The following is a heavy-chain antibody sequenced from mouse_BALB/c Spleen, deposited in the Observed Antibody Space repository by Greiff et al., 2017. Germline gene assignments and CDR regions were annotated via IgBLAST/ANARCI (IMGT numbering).Heavy chain of an antibody. CDR2: ISNGGGST. V-gene: IGHV5-12-2*01. J-gene: IGHJ4*01. CDR3: ARQDLYAMDY. CDR1: GFTFSSYT. Sequence: EVKLVESGGGLVQPGGSLKLSCAASGFTFSSYTMSWVRQTPEKRLEWVAYISNGGGSTYYPDTVKGRFTISRDNAKNTLYLQMSSLKSEDTAMYYCARQDLYAMDYWGQGTSVTVSS.